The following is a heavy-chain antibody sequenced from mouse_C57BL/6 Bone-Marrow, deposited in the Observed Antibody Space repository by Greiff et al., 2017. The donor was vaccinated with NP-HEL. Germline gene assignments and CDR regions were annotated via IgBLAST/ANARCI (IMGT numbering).Heavy chain of an antibody. J-gene: IGHJ4*01. V-gene: IGHV1-76*01. CDR2: IYPGSGNT. CDR3: ARGTGPRFLYYAMDY. CDR1: GYTFTDYY. D-gene: IGHD4-1*01. Sequence: QVQLQQSGAELVRPGASVKLSCKASGYTFTDYYINWVKQRPGQGLEWIARIYPGSGNTYYNEKFKGKATLTAEKSSSTAYMQLSSLTSEDSAVYFCARGTGPRFLYYAMDYWGQGTSVTVSS.